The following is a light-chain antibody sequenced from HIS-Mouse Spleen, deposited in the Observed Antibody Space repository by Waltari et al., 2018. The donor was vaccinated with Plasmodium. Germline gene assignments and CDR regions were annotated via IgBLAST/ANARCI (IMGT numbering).Light chain of an antibody. V-gene: IGKV1-8*01. CDR1: QGISSY. CDR2: AAS. CDR3: QQYYSYPLT. J-gene: IGKJ4*01. Sequence: AIRMTQSPSSFSASPGDRVTITCRASQGISSYLAWYQQKPGKAPKLLIYAASTLQSGVPSRCSGSGSGTDFALTISCLQSEDFATYYCQQYYSYPLTFGGGTKVEIK.